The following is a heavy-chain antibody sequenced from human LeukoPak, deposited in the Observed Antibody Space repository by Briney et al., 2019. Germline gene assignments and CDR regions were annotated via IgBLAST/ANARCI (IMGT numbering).Heavy chain of an antibody. Sequence: ASVKVSCKASGYTFTSYGISWVRQAPGQGREWMGWISAYNGKTNYAQKLQGRVTMTTDTSTSTAYMELRSLRSDDTAVYYCARERIQLWYPSYYYYGMDVWGKGTTVTVSS. CDR2: ISAYNGKT. CDR3: ARERIQLWYPSYYYYGMDV. V-gene: IGHV1-18*04. D-gene: IGHD5-18*01. J-gene: IGHJ6*04. CDR1: GYTFTSYG.